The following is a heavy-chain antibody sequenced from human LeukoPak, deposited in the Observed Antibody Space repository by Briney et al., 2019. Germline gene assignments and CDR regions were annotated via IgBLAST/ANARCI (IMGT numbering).Heavy chain of an antibody. CDR3: ERGTKLLWVGELLQNYYYYYMDV. D-gene: IGHD3-10*01. J-gene: IGHJ6*03. CDR1: GYTFTSYD. V-gene: IGHV1-8*01. CDR2: MNRNSGNT. Sequence: ASVKVSCKASGYTFTSYDINWVREATGQGLEWMGWMNRNSGNTGYTQKFQGRDTMTTNTSISTAYMELSSLRSATTAVYYCERGTKLLWVGELLQNYYYYYMDVWGKGTTVTISS.